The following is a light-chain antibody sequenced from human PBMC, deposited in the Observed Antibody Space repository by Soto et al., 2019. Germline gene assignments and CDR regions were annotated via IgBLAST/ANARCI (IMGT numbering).Light chain of an antibody. CDR3: SSYTSSSTLV. Sequence: QSVLTQPASVSGSPGQSITISCTGTSSDVGGYDYVSWYQQHPGKAPKFMIYDVDNRPSGVSDRFSGSKSGNTASLTISGLQAEDEADYYCSSYTSSSTLVFGGGTKLTVL. V-gene: IGLV2-14*01. J-gene: IGLJ2*01. CDR2: DVD. CDR1: SSDVGGYDY.